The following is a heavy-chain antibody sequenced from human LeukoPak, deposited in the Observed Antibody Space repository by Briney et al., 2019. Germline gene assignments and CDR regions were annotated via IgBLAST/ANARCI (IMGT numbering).Heavy chain of an antibody. CDR3: AREDSSSWYSQRWFDP. V-gene: IGHV4-34*01. CDR1: GGSFSGYY. D-gene: IGHD6-13*01. J-gene: IGHJ5*02. Sequence: PSETLSLTCAVYGGSFSGYYWSWIRQPPGKGLEWIGEINHSGSTNYNPSLKSRVTISVDTSKNQFSLKLSSVTAADTAVYYCAREDSSSWYSQRWFDPWGQGTLVTVSS. CDR2: INHSGST.